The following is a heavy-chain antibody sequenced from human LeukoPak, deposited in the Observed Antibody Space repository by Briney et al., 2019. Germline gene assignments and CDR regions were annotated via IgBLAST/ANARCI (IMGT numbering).Heavy chain of an antibody. CDR3: ARGRDGYNTPTLFDY. J-gene: IGHJ4*02. D-gene: IGHD5-24*01. CDR2: ISHDGSDK. V-gene: IGHV3-30-3*01. Sequence: PGRSLRLSCAASGFTFGNYAIHWVRQAPGKGLEWVSFISHDGSDKYYADSVKGRFTISRDNSKNTLYLQMDSLRAEDTAVFYCARGRDGYNTPTLFDYWGQGTLVTVSS. CDR1: GFTFGNYA.